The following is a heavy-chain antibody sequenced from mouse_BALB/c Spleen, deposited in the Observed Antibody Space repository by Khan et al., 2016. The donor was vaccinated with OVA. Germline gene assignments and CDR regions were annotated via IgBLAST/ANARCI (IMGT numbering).Heavy chain of an antibody. J-gene: IGHJ3*01. CDR2: ISCYNGST. CDR1: GYSFTGYY. Sequence: LVKTGASVKISCKASGYSFTGYYMHWVKQSHGKSLEWIGYISCYNGSTTYNQKFKGKATFNVDTSSSTVYMQFNSLTSEDSAVYYCARGDYYGSSSFAYWGQGTLVTVSA. D-gene: IGHD1-1*01. CDR3: ARGDYYGSSSFAY. V-gene: IGHV1S34*01.